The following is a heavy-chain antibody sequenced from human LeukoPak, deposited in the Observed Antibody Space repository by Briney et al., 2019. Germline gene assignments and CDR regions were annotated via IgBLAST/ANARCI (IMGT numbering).Heavy chain of an antibody. J-gene: IGHJ2*01. CDR2: ISYDGSNK. V-gene: IGHV3-30-3*01. CDR3: ARDRRSSGYYPNYWYFDL. D-gene: IGHD3-22*01. Sequence: PGGSLRLSCAASGFTFSSYAMHWVRQAPGKGLEWVAVISYDGSNKYYADSVKGRFTISRDNSKNTLYLQMNSLRAEDTAVYYCARDRRSSGYYPNYWYFDLWGRGTLVTVSS. CDR1: GFTFSSYA.